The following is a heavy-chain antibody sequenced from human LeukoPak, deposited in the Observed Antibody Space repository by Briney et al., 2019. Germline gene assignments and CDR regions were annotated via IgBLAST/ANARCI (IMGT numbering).Heavy chain of an antibody. CDR2: ISGDGGST. Sequence: GGSLRLSCSASGFTFRNYAMHWVRQAPGKGLEYVSVISGDGGSTYYAVSVKGRFTISRDNSKNTLYLQMSSLRTDDTAVYYCEKDRLGHTYVSFDPWGQGTLVTVSS. J-gene: IGHJ5*02. D-gene: IGHD5-18*01. CDR1: GFTFRNYA. CDR3: EKDRLGHTYVSFDP. V-gene: IGHV3-64D*06.